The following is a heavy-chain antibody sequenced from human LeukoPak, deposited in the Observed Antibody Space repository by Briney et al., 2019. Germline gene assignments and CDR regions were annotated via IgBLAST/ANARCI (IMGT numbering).Heavy chain of an antibody. Sequence: GGSLRLSCAASGFTISFYWMGWVRQAPGKGLEWVANINHVGSEKNYVDSVKGRFTISRDNAKNSLYLQMNSLRAEDTAMYYCARDGSYYGPDYWGQGALVTVSS. CDR1: GFTISFYW. J-gene: IGHJ4*02. CDR3: ARDGSYYGPDY. V-gene: IGHV3-7*04. CDR2: INHVGSEK. D-gene: IGHD1-26*01.